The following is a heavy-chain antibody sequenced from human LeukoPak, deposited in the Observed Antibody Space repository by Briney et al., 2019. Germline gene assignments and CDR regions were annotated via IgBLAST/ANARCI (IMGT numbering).Heavy chain of an antibody. J-gene: IGHJ4*02. CDR2: INPANGYA. D-gene: IGHD5-24*01. CDR1: GYPFTSYA. V-gene: IGHV1-3*03. CDR3: AIRDGYRDY. Sequence: ASVKVSCKASGYPFTSYAIHWVRQAPGQTLEWLGWINPANGYAKYSQELQGRVTITRDTSASAAYLELSSLRSEDTAVYYCAIRDGYRDYWGQGTLVTVSS.